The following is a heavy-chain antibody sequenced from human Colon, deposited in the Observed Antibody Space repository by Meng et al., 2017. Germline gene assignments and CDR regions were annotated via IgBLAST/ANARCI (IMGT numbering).Heavy chain of an antibody. CDR1: GYTFTDYY. D-gene: IGHD6-19*01. CDR2: INPKSGGT. V-gene: IGHV1-2*06. CDR3: GKREYISGLTY. J-gene: IGHJ4*02. Sequence: QVQLVQLGAKVKKPGASVKVSCKASGYTFTDYYIHWVRQAPGQGLEWMGRINPKSGGTNSAQIFQGRVTMTRDTSISTVYMELTRLRSDDTAPYYCGKREYISGLTYWGQGTLVTVSS.